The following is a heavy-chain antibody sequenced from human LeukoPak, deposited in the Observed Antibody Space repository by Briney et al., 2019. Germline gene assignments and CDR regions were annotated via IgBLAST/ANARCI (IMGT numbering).Heavy chain of an antibody. Sequence: PSETPSLTCTVSGGSISSYYWSWIRQPPGKGLEWIGYIYYSGSTNYNPSLKSRVTISVDTSKNQFSLKLSSVTAADTAVYYCARDFEGGHDYWGQGTLVTVSS. CDR2: IYYSGST. D-gene: IGHD3-9*01. CDR1: GGSISSYY. V-gene: IGHV4-59*01. CDR3: ARDFEGGHDY. J-gene: IGHJ4*02.